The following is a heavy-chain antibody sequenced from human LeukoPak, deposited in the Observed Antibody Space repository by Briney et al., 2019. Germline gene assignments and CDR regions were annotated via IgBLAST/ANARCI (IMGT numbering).Heavy chain of an antibody. V-gene: IGHV3-15*01. Sequence: GGSLRLSCAASGFTFSNAWMSWVRQAPGKGLEWVGRIKSKTDGGTTDYAAPVKGRSTISRDDSKNTLYLQMNSLKTEDTAVYYCTTVRPPKSMIVVVIGDYWGQGTLVTVSS. CDR1: GFTFSNAW. J-gene: IGHJ4*02. CDR3: TTVRPPKSMIVVVIGDY. D-gene: IGHD3-22*01. CDR2: IKSKTDGGTT.